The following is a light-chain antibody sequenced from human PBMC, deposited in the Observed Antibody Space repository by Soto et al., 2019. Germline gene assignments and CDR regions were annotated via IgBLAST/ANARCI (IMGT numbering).Light chain of an antibody. V-gene: IGKV3-15*01. CDR1: QNVYNN. CDR2: DAS. J-gene: IGKJ4*01. CDR3: QQCRNWPLT. Sequence: EIGIKRSPATLSVYPGEGATLSCKASQNVYNNLAWYQQRPGQPPRLLIYDASTRATGISARFSGSGYGTEFSLTISSLQSEDFAVYFCQQCRNWPLTVGGGNKVDIK.